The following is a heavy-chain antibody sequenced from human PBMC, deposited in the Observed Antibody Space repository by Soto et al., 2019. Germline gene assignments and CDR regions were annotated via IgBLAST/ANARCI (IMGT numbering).Heavy chain of an antibody. CDR1: GASLISGNYY. J-gene: IGHJ4*02. D-gene: IGHD2-8*01. V-gene: IGHV4-31*03. CDR2: SFYSGST. CDR3: ARLQYCTHGLCPRYSWFYDY. Sequence: SETLSLTCSVSGASLISGNYYWGWIRQHPGNGLEWIGYSFYSGSTYYHPSLESRVTISVDTSKNQFSLKLSSVTAADTAVYYCARLQYCTHGLCPRYSWFYDYWGQGTLVTVSS.